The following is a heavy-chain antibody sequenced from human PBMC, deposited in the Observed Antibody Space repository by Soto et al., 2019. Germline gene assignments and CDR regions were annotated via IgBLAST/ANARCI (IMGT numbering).Heavy chain of an antibody. Sequence: QVQLVESGGGVVQPGRSLRLSCAASGFTFSSYGMHWVRQAPGKGLEWVAVIWYDGSNKYYADSVKGRFTISRDNSKNTLYLQMNSLRDEDTAVYFCARDSAEYYCSGSYSPPGYWRQGTLVTVSS. CDR1: GFTFSSYG. D-gene: IGHD3-10*01. J-gene: IGHJ4*02. CDR2: IWYDGSNK. CDR3: ARDSAEYYCSGSYSPPGY. V-gene: IGHV3-33*01.